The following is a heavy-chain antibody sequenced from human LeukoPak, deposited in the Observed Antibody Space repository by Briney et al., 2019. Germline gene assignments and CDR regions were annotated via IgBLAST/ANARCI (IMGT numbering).Heavy chain of an antibody. CDR3: ARGGVVPAAMRPYYYYGMDV. J-gene: IGHJ6*02. CDR1: GFTFSSYA. CDR2: IYSGGST. D-gene: IGHD2-2*01. Sequence: GGSLRLSCAASGFTFSSYAMSWVRQAPGKGLEWVSVIYSGGSTYYADSVKGRFTISRDNSKNTLYLQMNSLRAEDTAVYYCARGGVVPAAMRPYYYYGMDVWGQGTTVTVSS. V-gene: IGHV3-53*01.